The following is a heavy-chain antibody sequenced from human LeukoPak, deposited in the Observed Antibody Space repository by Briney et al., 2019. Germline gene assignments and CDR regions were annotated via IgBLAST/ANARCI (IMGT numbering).Heavy chain of an antibody. CDR3: AVATILGASNDAFDI. CDR2: INPSGGST. Sequence: GPVKVSCKASGYTFTSYYMHWVRQAPGQGLEWRGIINPSGGSTSYAQKFQGRVTMTRDTSTSTVYMELSSLRSEDTAVYYCAVATILGASNDAFDIWGQGTMVTVSS. D-gene: IGHD5-24*01. CDR1: GYTFTSYY. V-gene: IGHV1-46*01. J-gene: IGHJ3*02.